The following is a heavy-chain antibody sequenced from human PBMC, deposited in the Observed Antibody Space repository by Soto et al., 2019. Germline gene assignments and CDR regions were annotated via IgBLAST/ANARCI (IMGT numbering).Heavy chain of an antibody. CDR1: GFTFSSYG. CDR2: IWYDGSNK. D-gene: IGHD6-19*01. J-gene: IGHJ6*03. CDR3: AREGSTGSRAGDYYYYYMDV. V-gene: IGHV3-33*01. Sequence: QVQLVESGGGVVQPGRSLRLSCAASGFTFSSYGMHWVRRAPGKGLEWVAVIWYDGSNKYYADSVKGRFTISRDNSKNTLYLQMNSLRAEDTAVYYCAREGSTGSRAGDYYYYYMDVWGKGTTVTVSS.